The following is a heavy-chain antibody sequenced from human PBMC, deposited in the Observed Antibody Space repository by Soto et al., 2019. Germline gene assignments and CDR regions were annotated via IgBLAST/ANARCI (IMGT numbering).Heavy chain of an antibody. J-gene: IGHJ4*02. CDR3: ARTRPDCRTTSCYEF. D-gene: IGHD2-2*01. V-gene: IGHV1-69*10. CDR1: GGTFSSYA. CDR2: IIPSGDRA. Sequence: ASVKVSCKASGGTFSSYAISWVRQAPGQGLEWMGVIIPSGDRASYAQNFQGRVALTTDTSTNTVYMELKSLRSDDTAVYYCARTRPDCRTTSCYEFWGQGTLVTVSS.